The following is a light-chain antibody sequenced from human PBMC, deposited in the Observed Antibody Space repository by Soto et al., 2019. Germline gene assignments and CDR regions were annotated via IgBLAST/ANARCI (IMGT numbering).Light chain of an antibody. CDR1: QNVDSAK. CDR3: QQYGSSGT. CDR2: GAS. Sequence: EIVLTQSPGTLSLSPGERATLSCRTRQNVDSAKLAWYQQKPGQAPRLLIYGASSRATGIPDRFSGSGSGTDFTLTINRVEPEDSAVYYCQQYGSSGTFGQGTKVDIK. V-gene: IGKV3-20*01. J-gene: IGKJ1*01.